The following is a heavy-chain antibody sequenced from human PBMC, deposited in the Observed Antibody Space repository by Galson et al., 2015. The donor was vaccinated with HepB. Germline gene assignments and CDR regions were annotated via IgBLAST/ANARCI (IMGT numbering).Heavy chain of an antibody. CDR3: AKRSSGGLYNWKKNWFDP. V-gene: IGHV3-23*01. J-gene: IGHJ5*02. CDR2: ISGTGGST. Sequence: SLRLSCAASGFTFSNYAMNWVRQAPGKGLEWVSAISGTGGSTYYADSVKGRLTISRDNSKNTLYLQMNSLRADDTAVYYCAKRSSGGLYNWKKNWFDPWGQGALVTVSS. D-gene: IGHD1-20*01. CDR1: GFTFSNYA.